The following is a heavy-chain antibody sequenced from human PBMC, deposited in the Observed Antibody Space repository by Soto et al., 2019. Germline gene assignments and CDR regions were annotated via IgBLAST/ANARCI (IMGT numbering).Heavy chain of an antibody. CDR1: GFIFSTYW. CDR2: IDQDGSEK. CDR3: VCGGNFFVY. V-gene: IGHV3-7*01. J-gene: IGHJ4*02. Sequence: EEQLVESGGGLVQPGGSLRLSCAVSGFIFSTYWMTWVRQPPGKGLEWLANIDQDGSEKYYLDSVRGRFTISRDNAKNSLYLPMNSLRAEDTAVYYCVCGGNFFVYWGQGPLVTVSP. D-gene: IGHD3-16*01.